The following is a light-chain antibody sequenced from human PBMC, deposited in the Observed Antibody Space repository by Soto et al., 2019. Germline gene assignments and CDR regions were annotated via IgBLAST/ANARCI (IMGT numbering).Light chain of an antibody. CDR1: QGISSY. CDR3: QPYNNWPLT. CDR2: AAS. J-gene: IGKJ4*01. V-gene: IGKV1-9*01. Sequence: DIQLTQSPSFLSASVGDRVTITCRASQGISSYLAWYQQKPGKAPKLLIYAASTLQSGVPLRFSGSGSGTSFTLTISSLQPEDFAVYYCQPYNNWPLTFGGGAKVDIK.